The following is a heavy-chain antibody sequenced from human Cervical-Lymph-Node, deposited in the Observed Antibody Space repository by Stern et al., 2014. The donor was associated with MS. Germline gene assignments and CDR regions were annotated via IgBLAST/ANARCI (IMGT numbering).Heavy chain of an antibody. V-gene: IGHV3-73*02. J-gene: IGHJ3*01. CDR1: GFTVSGSA. CDR3: TRRAYSSGWFDAFDV. CDR2: IRSKTKNYTT. D-gene: IGHD6-19*01. Sequence: VQLVESGGGLVQPGGSLRLSCAAPGFTVSGSALHWVRQASGRGLEWVGHIRSKTKNYTTTYAASVKGRFTISRDDSKNMAYLQMNSLKIEDTAVYYCTRRAYSSGWFDAFDVWGQGTMVTVSS.